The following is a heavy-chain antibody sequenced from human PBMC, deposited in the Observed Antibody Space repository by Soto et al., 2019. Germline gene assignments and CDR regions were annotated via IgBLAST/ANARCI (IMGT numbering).Heavy chain of an antibody. D-gene: IGHD2-15*01. CDR3: ARVPGIGGSGYSIPYFQH. Sequence: QVQLVQSGAEVKKPGASVKASCKASGYTFTSYALHWVRQAPGQRLAWMGWINAGNGNTKYSQKFQGRVTITRDTGATTAYMDLSSRRSEDTAVYYCARVPGIGGSGYSIPYFQHWGQGTLVTVSS. J-gene: IGHJ1*01. V-gene: IGHV1-3*01. CDR2: INAGNGNT. CDR1: GYTFTSYA.